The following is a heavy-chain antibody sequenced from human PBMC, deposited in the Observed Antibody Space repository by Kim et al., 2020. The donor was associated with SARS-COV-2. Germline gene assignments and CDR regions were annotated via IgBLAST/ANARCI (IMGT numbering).Heavy chain of an antibody. CDR3: ARQGLHCLGGGNCRSAFDY. J-gene: IGHJ4*02. V-gene: IGHV4-34*01. Sequence: SETLSLTCAASGGSFTEYYWTWIRQAPGKGLEWLGQIDHRGTTSYKSSLQSRVSISIDTSNRQFSLQLSSVTAADTAVYYCARQGLHCLGGGNCRSAFDYWGQGVLVTVSS. CDR1: GGSFTEYY. CDR2: IDHRGTT. D-gene: IGHD2-21*01.